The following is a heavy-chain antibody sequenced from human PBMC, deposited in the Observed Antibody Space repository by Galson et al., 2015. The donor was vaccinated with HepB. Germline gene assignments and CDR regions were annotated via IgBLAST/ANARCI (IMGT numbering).Heavy chain of an antibody. CDR1: GFTFSRFG. D-gene: IGHD7-27*01. J-gene: IGHJ4*02. CDR2: ISKDGSNT. V-gene: IGHV3-30*03. Sequence: SLRLSCAVSGFTFSRFGVHWVRQAPGKGLEWVAVISKDGSNTYYADSVKGRFTISRDNSKNTLYLQMNNLRVEDTAVYYCARERAVDVLTGYVDIWGQGTLVTVSS. CDR3: ARERAVDVLTGYVDI.